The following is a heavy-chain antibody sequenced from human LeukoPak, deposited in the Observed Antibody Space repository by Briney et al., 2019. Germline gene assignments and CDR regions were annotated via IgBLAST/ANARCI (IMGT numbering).Heavy chain of an antibody. J-gene: IGHJ6*02. V-gene: IGHV1-69*13. CDR3: ARGKLWSAPHYYYYYYGMDV. Sequence: SVKVSCKASGGTFSSYAISWVRQAPGQGPEWMGGIIPIFGTANYAQKFQGRVTITADESTSTAYMELSSLRSEDTAVYYCARGKLWSAPHYYYYYYGMDVWGQGTTVTVSS. CDR1: GGTFSSYA. D-gene: IGHD5-18*01. CDR2: IIPIFGTA.